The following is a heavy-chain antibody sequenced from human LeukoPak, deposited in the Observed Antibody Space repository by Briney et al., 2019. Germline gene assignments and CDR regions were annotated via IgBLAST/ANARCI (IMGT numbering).Heavy chain of an antibody. V-gene: IGHV3-11*01. CDR1: GFTFSDYY. CDR2: ISNSGSII. D-gene: IGHD2-21*02. Sequence: GGSLRLSCAASGFTFSDYYMSWIRQAPGKGLEWVSYISNSGSIIHYADSVKGRFTISRDNAKNSLYLQMNSLRAEDTAVYYCARERLGVTAFHIWGQGTMVTVSS. J-gene: IGHJ3*02. CDR3: ARERLGVTAFHI.